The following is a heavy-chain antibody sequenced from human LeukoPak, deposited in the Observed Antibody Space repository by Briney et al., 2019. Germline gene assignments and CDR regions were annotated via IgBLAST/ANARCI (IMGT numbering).Heavy chain of an antibody. J-gene: IGHJ5*02. CDR3: ARNSGSYFSNWFDP. V-gene: IGHV3-20*04. CDR2: VHWNGGTT. Sequence: PGGSLRLSCAASGFNFDDFGMGWVRQAPGKGLEWVSGVHWNGGTTGYADSVKGRSTISRDNAKNSLYLQMNSLRAEDTALYYCARNSGSYFSNWFDPWGQGTLVTVSS. D-gene: IGHD1-26*01. CDR1: GFNFDDFG.